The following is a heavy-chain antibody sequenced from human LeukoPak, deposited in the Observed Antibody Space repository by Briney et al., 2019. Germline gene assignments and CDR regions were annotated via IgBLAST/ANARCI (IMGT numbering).Heavy chain of an antibody. Sequence: PSETLSLTCAVSGYSISSGYYWAWIRQPPGKGLEWIGSINHSGTTYYNPSLKSRVTISVDTSKNQFSLKLSSVTAADTAVYYCARVDIVAVPASNFDLWGRGTLVSVSS. CDR2: INHSGTT. CDR3: ARVDIVAVPASNFDL. J-gene: IGHJ2*01. D-gene: IGHD2-2*03. V-gene: IGHV4-38-2*01. CDR1: GYSISSGYY.